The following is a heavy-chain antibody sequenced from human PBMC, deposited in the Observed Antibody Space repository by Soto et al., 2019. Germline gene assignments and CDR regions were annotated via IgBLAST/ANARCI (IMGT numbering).Heavy chain of an antibody. CDR3: AKDIGDFRSGYVDY. Sequence: EVQLVESGGGLVQPGRSLRLSCAASGFTFDDYARHRVRQAPGKGLEWVSGISWNSGSIGYADSVKGRFTISRDNAKNSLYLQMNSLRAEDTALYYCAKDIGDFRSGYVDYWGQGTLVTVSS. D-gene: IGHD3-3*01. J-gene: IGHJ4*02. CDR1: GFTFDDYA. V-gene: IGHV3-9*01. CDR2: ISWNSGSI.